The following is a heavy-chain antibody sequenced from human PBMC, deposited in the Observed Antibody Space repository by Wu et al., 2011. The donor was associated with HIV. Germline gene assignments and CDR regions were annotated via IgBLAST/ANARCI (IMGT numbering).Heavy chain of an antibody. CDR1: GYTFSGSY. CDR2: INPNSGGT. CDR3: ARGYRSDWKSLGH. J-gene: IGHJ4*02. Sequence: VQLVQSGTELRKPGASVKVSCKASGYTFSGSYIHWVRQAPGQGLEWMGWINPNSGGTNYVQNFQGRVTMTREKSISTAYMELSSLRSDDTALYYCARGYRSDWKSLGHWGQGTLLTVSS. D-gene: IGHD6-25*01. V-gene: IGHV1-2*02.